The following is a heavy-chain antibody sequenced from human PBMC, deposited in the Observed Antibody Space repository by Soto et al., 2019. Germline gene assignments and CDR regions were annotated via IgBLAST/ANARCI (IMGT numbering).Heavy chain of an antibody. D-gene: IGHD2-2*01. CDR2: IYYSGDT. V-gene: IGHV4-31*03. Sequence: QVQLQESGPGLVKPSQTLSLTCSVSGGSVSNGAHYWSWIRQRPGKGLEWIGYIYYSGDTQYNPSLKSRLTISVDTSKDQCSLKLTSVTAADTDVYYCARVDIASWLDYWGQGTLVTVSS. J-gene: IGHJ4*02. CDR3: ARVDIASWLDY. CDR1: GGSVSNGAHY.